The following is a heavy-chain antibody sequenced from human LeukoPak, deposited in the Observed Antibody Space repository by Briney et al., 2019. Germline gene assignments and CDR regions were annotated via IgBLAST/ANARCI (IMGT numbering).Heavy chain of an antibody. D-gene: IGHD4/OR15-4a*01. Sequence: GESLKISCKGSGYSFTSCWIGWVRQMPGKGLEWMGIIYPGDSDTRYSPSFQGQVTISADKSISTAYLQWSSLKASDTAMYYCARLQLTTNWYFDLWGRGTLVTVSS. CDR2: IYPGDSDT. V-gene: IGHV5-51*01. CDR3: ARLQLTTNWYFDL. CDR1: GYSFTSCW. J-gene: IGHJ2*01.